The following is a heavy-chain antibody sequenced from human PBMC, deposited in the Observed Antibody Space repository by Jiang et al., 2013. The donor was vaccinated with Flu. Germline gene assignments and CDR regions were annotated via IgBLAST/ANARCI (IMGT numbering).Heavy chain of an antibody. CDR1: GASMSDYY. V-gene: IGHV4-59*03. CDR3: ANLPDTHCSGGDCFPRGFDS. D-gene: IGHD2-21*02. Sequence: GPGLVKPSETLSLTCTVSGASMSDYYWGWVRQPPGRGLEWIGYGHHSGNTNYNPSLKSRATISLYTGNNQFSLRMTSVTAADTATYYCANLPDTHCSGGDCFPRGFDSWGQGTLVFVSS. CDR2: GHHSGNT. J-gene: IGHJ5*01.